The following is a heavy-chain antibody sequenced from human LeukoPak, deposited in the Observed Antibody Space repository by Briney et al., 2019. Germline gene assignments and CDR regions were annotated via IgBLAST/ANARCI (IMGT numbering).Heavy chain of an antibody. CDR2: IYSGGST. CDR3: AREGGGYSYGSTDAFDI. D-gene: IGHD5-18*01. J-gene: IGHJ3*02. Sequence: GGSLRLSCAASGFTVSSNYMSWVRQAPGKGLEWVSVIYSGGSTYYADSVKGRFTISRHNSKNTLYLQMNSLRAEDTAVYYCAREGGGYSYGSTDAFDIWGQGTMVTVSS. V-gene: IGHV3-53*04. CDR1: GFTVSSNY.